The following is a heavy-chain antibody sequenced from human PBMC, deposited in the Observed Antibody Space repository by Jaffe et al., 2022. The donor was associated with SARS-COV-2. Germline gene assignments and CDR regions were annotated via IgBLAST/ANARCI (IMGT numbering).Heavy chain of an antibody. Sequence: EVQLVESGGGLIQPGGSLRVSCAASRLTFSGYYMQWVRQVPGKGLVWVSRISIDGRKTGYADSVKGRFTISRDNAKNTLYLQMSSLRAEDTAVYYCARENSGAIDYWGQGTLVTVSS. D-gene: IGHD1-26*01. CDR1: RLTFSGYY. CDR2: ISIDGRKT. J-gene: IGHJ4*02. V-gene: IGHV3-74*01. CDR3: ARENSGAIDY.